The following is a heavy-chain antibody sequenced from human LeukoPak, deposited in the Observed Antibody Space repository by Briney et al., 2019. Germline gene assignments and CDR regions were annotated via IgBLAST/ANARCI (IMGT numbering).Heavy chain of an antibody. CDR1: GFTVSSNY. V-gene: IGHV3-66*01. J-gene: IGHJ3*02. Sequence: PGGSLRLSCAASGFTVSSNYMSWVRQAPGKGLEWVSVIYSGGSTYYADSVEDKFISSRDNYKNTLYLQMNSLRAEDTAVYYCARDEISAFDIWGQGTMVTVSS. CDR2: IYSGGST. CDR3: ARDEISAFDI.